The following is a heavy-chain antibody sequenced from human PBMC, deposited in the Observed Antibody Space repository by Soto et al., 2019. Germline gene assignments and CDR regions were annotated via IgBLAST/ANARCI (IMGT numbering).Heavy chain of an antibody. Sequence: QLHLVQSGAVVKKPGASVTVSCSASGYPVTAYYMHWVRQAPGRGLEWMGGINPATGAAKYTQTFPGRVTLTVDTATRTVFMELRGLTSEDTAGFYCARGGGVGVAGSAAFDMWGQGTLVTVSS. CDR1: GYPVTAYY. CDR3: ARGGGVGVAGSAAFDM. V-gene: IGHV1-2*02. J-gene: IGHJ3*02. D-gene: IGHD3-3*01. CDR2: INPATGAA.